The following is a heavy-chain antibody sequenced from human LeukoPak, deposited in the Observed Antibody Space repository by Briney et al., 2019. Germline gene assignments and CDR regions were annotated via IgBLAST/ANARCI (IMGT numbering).Heavy chain of an antibody. J-gene: IGHJ4*02. D-gene: IGHD5-12*01. CDR1: GFKFNSYA. CDR2: ISYDGSNK. Sequence: GGSLRLSCVASGFKFNSYAIHWVRQAPGKGLQWVTVISYDGSNKYYADSVKGRFTISRDNSKNTVYLQMNSLRAEDTAVYHCASGYNVPWDFDYWGQGTLVTVSS. CDR3: ASGYNVPWDFDY. V-gene: IGHV3-30*03.